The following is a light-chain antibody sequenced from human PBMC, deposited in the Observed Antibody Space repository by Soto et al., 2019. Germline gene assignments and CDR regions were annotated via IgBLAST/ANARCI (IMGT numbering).Light chain of an antibody. CDR2: AAS. CDR3: QQANSFPFT. Sequence: DIQMTQSPSSVSASVGDRVTITCRASQAISRSLAWYQQKPREAPKLLIYAASILQSGVPSRFSGSGSGTDFTLTITRLQPEDFASYYCQQANSFPFTFGPGTKV. J-gene: IGKJ3*01. V-gene: IGKV1-12*01. CDR1: QAISRS.